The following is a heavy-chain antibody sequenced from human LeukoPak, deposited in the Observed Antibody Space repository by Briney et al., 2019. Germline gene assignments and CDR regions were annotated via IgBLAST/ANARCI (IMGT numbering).Heavy chain of an antibody. Sequence: GASVKVSCKASGGTFSSYATSWVRQAPGQGLEWMGRIIPILGIANYAQKFQGRVTITADKSTSTAYMELGSLRSEDTAVYYCARDRYYYGSGSYPSMDVWGQGTTVTVSS. CDR2: IIPILGIA. D-gene: IGHD3-10*01. CDR3: ARDRYYYGSGSYPSMDV. J-gene: IGHJ6*02. CDR1: GGTFSSYA. V-gene: IGHV1-69*04.